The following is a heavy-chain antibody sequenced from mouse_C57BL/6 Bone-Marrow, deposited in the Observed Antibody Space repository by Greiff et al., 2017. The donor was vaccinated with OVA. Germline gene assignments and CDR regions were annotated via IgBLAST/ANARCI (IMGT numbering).Heavy chain of an antibody. CDR1: GFTFTDYY. V-gene: IGHV7-3*01. D-gene: IGHD2-2*01. CDR2: IRNKANGYTT. Sequence: EVQVVESGGGLVQPGGSLSLSCAASGFTFTDYYMSWVRQPPGKALEWLGFIRNKANGYTTEYSASVKGRFTISRDNSQSILYLQMNALRAEDSATYYCARSHYGYDEYYAMDYWGQGTSVTVSS. CDR3: ARSHYGYDEYYAMDY. J-gene: IGHJ4*01.